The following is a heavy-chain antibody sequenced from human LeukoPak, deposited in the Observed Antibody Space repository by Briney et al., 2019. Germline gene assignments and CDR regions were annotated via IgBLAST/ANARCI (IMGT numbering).Heavy chain of an antibody. V-gene: IGHV3-23*01. Sequence: GGSLRLSCAASGFTFSSYGMSWVRQAPGKGLEWVSAISGSGGSTYYADSVKGRFTISRDNSKNTLYLQMNSLRAEDTAVYYCAKSICQRLGYCSGGSCFRAHYFCDYWGQGTLVTVSS. CDR2: ISGSGGST. CDR3: AKSICQRLGYCSGGSCFRAHYFCDY. D-gene: IGHD2-15*01. CDR1: GFTFSSYG. J-gene: IGHJ4*02.